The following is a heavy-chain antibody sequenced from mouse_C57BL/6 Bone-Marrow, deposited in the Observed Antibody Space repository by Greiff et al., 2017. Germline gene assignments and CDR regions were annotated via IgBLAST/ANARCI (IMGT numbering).Heavy chain of an antibody. Sequence: VQLQESGAELARPGASVKLSCKASGYTFTSYGISWVKQRTGQGLEWIGEIYPRSGNTYYNEKFKGKATLTADKSSSTAYMELRSLTSEDSAVYFCARRAPQRSFYYAMDYWGQGTSVTVSS. CDR3: ARRAPQRSFYYAMDY. D-gene: IGHD6-1*01. V-gene: IGHV1-81*01. CDR1: GYTFTSYG. CDR2: IYPRSGNT. J-gene: IGHJ4*01.